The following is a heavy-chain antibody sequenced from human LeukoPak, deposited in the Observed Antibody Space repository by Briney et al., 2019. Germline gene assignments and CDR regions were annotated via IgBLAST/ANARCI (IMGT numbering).Heavy chain of an antibody. J-gene: IGHJ4*02. Sequence: PSETLSLTCTVSGGSISSYYWSWIRQPPGKGLEWIGYIYYSGSTNYNPSLKSRVTISVDTSKNQFSLKLSSVTAADTAVYYCARRAKYCSSTSCYIFDYWGQGTLVTVSS. CDR2: IYYSGST. CDR1: GGSISSYY. CDR3: ARRAKYCSSTSCYIFDY. V-gene: IGHV4-59*08. D-gene: IGHD2-2*02.